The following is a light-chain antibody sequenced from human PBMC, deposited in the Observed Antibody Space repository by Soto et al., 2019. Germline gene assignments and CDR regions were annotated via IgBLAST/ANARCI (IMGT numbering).Light chain of an antibody. J-gene: IGKJ1*01. V-gene: IGKV1-39*01. Sequence: DIQMTQSPSSLSASVGDRVTITCRASQSISIYLNWYQQTPGKAPKLLIYVASTLQSGVPSRFSGSVSGTDFTLTISSLQPEDFATYYCQQTSSPPWTFGQGTKVEIK. CDR1: QSISIY. CDR3: QQTSSPPWT. CDR2: VAS.